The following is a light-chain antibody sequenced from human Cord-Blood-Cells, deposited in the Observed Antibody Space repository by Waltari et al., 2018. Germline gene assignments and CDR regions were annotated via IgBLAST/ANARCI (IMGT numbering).Light chain of an antibody. V-gene: IGLV1-44*01. CDR1: SSNIGSNT. J-gene: IGLJ3*02. Sequence: QSVLTQPPSASGTPGQMVTISCSGSSSNIGSNTVNWYQQLPGTAPKLLICRNNARPTGGPDRFSGSKSGTSASLAISGLQSEDEADYYGAAWDDSLNGPVFGGGTKLTVL. CDR3: AAWDDSLNGPV. CDR2: RNN.